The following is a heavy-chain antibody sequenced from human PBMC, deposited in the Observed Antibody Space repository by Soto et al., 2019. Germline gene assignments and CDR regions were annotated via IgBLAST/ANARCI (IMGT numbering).Heavy chain of an antibody. CDR1: GFVFMTYG. J-gene: IGHJ6*02. CDR3: AKVAASAGSQGYYAMDV. D-gene: IGHD6-13*01. CDR2: INDRGSNT. V-gene: IGHV3-23*01. Sequence: GGSLRLSCTASGFVFMTYGMNWVRQAPGKGLEWVANINDRGSNTDYADSAKGRFTVSRDNSKNTVTLQMYTLRADDTAVYYCAKVAASAGSQGYYAMDVWGQGTAVTVSS.